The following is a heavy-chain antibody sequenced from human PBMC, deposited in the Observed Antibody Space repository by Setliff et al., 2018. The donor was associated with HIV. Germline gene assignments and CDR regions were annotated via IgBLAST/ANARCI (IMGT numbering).Heavy chain of an antibody. CDR3: ARVKSGSLGGYVDQ. J-gene: IGHJ5*02. V-gene: IGHV4-39*07. CDR1: GGSISSSSYY. Sequence: PSETLSLTCTVSGGSISSSSYYWGWIRQPPGKGLEWIGSIYYSGSTYYNPSLKSRVTKSVDTSKNQFSLKLSSVTAADTAVYYCARVKSGSLGGYVDQWGQETLVTVSS. CDR2: IYYSGST. D-gene: IGHD3-10*01.